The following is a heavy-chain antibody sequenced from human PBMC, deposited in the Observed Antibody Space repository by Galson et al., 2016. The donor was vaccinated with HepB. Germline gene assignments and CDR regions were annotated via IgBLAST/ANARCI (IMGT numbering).Heavy chain of an antibody. D-gene: IGHD3-16*01. CDR1: GYTFTTYA. V-gene: IGHV1-3*01. CDR2: ISAGNGYT. J-gene: IGHJ4*02. CDR3: GRGPGEGGY. Sequence: SVKVSCKASGYTFTTYAIHWVRQAPGQGLEWMGWISAGNGYTKYSQRFQGRVTFTTDTSATTAYMELSSLGSEDTAVYYCGRGPGEGGYWGQGTLVTVSS.